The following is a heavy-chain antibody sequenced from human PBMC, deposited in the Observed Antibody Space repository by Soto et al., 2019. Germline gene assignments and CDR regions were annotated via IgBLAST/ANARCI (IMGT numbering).Heavy chain of an antibody. CDR1: GFTFSSYG. Sequence: PGGSLRLSCAASGFTFSSYGMHWVRQAPGKGLEWVAVISYDGSNKYYADSVKGRFTISRDNSKNTLYLQMNSLRAEDTAVYYCAKARYSSSWHEKKSYNWFDPWGQGTLVTVSS. CDR2: ISYDGSNK. J-gene: IGHJ5*02. D-gene: IGHD6-13*01. CDR3: AKARYSSSWHEKKSYNWFDP. V-gene: IGHV3-30*18.